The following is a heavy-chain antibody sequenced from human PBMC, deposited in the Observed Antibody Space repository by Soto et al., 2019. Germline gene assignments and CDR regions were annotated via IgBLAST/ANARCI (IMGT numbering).Heavy chain of an antibody. V-gene: IGHV4-34*01. D-gene: IGHD5-18*01. Sequence: PSETLSLTCAVYGGSFSGYYWSWIRQPPGKGLEWIGEINHSGSTNYNPSLKSRVTISVDTSKNQFSLKLSSVTAADTAVYYCERLGYRSSMDVWRQGTTVTVSS. CDR3: ERLGYRSSMDV. CDR1: GGSFSGYY. J-gene: IGHJ6*02. CDR2: INHSGST.